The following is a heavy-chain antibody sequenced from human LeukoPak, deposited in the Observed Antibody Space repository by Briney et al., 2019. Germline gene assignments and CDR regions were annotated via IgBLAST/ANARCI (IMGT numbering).Heavy chain of an antibody. D-gene: IGHD6-13*01. CDR2: ISYDGSNK. J-gene: IGHJ4*02. V-gene: IGHV3-30-3*01. Sequence: PGGSLRLSCAASGSTFSGFAMHWVRQAPGKGLEWVAVISYDGSNKHSTDSVKGRFTISRDNSKNALYLQMNSLRAEDTAVYYCARGRGSSNWYADYWGQGTLVTVSS. CDR1: GSTFSGFA. CDR3: ARGRGSSNWYADY.